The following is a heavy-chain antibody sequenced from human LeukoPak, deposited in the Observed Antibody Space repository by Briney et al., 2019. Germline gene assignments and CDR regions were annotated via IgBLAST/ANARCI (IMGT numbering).Heavy chain of an antibody. J-gene: IGHJ3*02. D-gene: IGHD2-15*01. CDR1: GGSIGSYY. CDR3: ARGARVARGAFDI. Sequence: SETLSLTWTVSGGSIGSYYCSWIRQPPGRGLEWIGYIYYSGSTNYNPSLKSRVTISVDTSKNQFSLKLSSVTAADTAVYYCARGARVARGAFDIWGQGTMVTVSS. CDR2: IYYSGST. V-gene: IGHV4-59*01.